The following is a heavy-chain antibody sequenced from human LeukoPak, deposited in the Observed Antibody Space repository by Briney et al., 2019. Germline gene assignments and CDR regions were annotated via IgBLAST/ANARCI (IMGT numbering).Heavy chain of an antibody. D-gene: IGHD4-11*01. CDR3: ARVTYPLGTVTNDY. V-gene: IGHV4-4*02. J-gene: IGHJ4*02. CDR2: VNLQGST. Sequence: PSETLSLTCGVSGGSISNTNWWTWVRQPPGKGLEWIGEVNLQGSTNYNPSLKSRVAISVDKSENHISLKLTSVTAADTAVYYCARVTYPLGTVTNDYWGQGTLVTVSS. CDR1: GGSISNTNW.